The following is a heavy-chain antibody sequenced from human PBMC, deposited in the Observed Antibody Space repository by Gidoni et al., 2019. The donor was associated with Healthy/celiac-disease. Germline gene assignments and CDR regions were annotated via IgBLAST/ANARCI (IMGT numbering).Heavy chain of an antibody. J-gene: IGHJ4*02. CDR3: AKEANYGGNSLGY. CDR1: GFTFSSYG. CDR2: ISYDGSNK. D-gene: IGHD4-17*01. V-gene: IGHV3-30*18. Sequence: QVQLVESGGGVVQPGRSLRLSCTASGFTFSSYGMHWVRQAPGKGLEWVAVISYDGSNKYYADSVKGRFTISRDNSKNTLYLQMNSLRAEDTAVYYCAKEANYGGNSLGYWGQGTLVTVSS.